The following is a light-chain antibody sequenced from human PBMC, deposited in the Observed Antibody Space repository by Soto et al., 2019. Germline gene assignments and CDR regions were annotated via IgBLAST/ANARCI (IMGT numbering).Light chain of an antibody. CDR2: GAS. Sequence: EIVLTQSPGTLSLSPGERATLSCRASQSVSSSYLAWYQQKPGQAPRLLIYGASSRATGIPDRFSGSGSGTDFTLTISRLEPEDLAVYYCQQYGSSGTFGQGTKVDI. J-gene: IGKJ1*01. CDR3: QQYGSSGT. CDR1: QSVSSSY. V-gene: IGKV3-20*01.